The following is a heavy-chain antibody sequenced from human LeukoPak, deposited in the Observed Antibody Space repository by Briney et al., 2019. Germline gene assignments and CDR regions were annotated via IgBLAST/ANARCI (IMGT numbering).Heavy chain of an antibody. CDR1: GGSISSYY. J-gene: IGHJ4*02. CDR2: IYYSGST. V-gene: IGHV4-59*01. D-gene: IGHD5-12*01. CDR3: ARGQGYGKPFDY. Sequence: PSETLSLTCTVSGGSISSYYWSWIRQPPGKGLEWIGYIYYSGSTNYNPSLKSRVTISVDTSKNQFSLKLSSVTAADTAVYYCARGQGYGKPFDYWGQGTLVTVSS.